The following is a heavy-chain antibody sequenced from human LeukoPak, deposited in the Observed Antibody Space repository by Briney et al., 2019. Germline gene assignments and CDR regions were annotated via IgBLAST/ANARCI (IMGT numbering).Heavy chain of an antibody. J-gene: IGHJ4*02. CDR1: GGSISSYY. V-gene: IGHV4-59*08. CDR3: ARHGGGGDYHFDY. Sequence: SETLSLTCTVSGGSISSYYWSWIRQPPGKGLEWIGYIYYSGSTNYNPSLKSRVTISIDTSKDQFSLKLSSVTAADTAVYYCARHGGGGDYHFDYWGQGTLVTVSS. D-gene: IGHD4-17*01. CDR2: IYYSGST.